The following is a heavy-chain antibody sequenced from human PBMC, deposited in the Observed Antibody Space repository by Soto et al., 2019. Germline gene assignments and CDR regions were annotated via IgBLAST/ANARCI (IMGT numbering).Heavy chain of an antibody. D-gene: IGHD6-6*01. CDR1: GGSFSGYY. V-gene: IGHV4-34*01. Sequence: NTSETLSLTCAVYGGSFSGYYWSWIRQPPGKGLEWIGEINHSGSTNYNPSLKSRVTISVDTFKNQFSLKLSSVTAADTAVYYCARGRIGLVLEYSSSARRARYFDYWGQGTLVTVSS. CDR3: ARGRIGLVLEYSSSARRARYFDY. J-gene: IGHJ4*02. CDR2: INHSGST.